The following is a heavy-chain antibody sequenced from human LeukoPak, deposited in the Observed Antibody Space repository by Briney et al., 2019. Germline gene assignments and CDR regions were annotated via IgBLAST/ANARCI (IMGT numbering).Heavy chain of an antibody. CDR3: ARPSTYYYDSSGHGAFDI. V-gene: IGHV4-4*02. CDR2: ISHSGST. CDR1: GGSISSDNW. D-gene: IGHD3-22*01. Sequence: PSETLSLTCAVSGGSISSDNWWSWVRQPPGKGLEWIGEISHSGSTSYNPSLKSRVTISIDKSKNLFSLNLTSVTAADTAVYYCARPSTYYYDSSGHGAFDIWGQGTMVTVSS. J-gene: IGHJ3*02.